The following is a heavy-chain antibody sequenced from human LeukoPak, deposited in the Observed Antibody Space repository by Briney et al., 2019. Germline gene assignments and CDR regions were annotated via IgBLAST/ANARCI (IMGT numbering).Heavy chain of an antibody. CDR2: ISAYNGNT. J-gene: IGHJ6*02. CDR1: GHTFTSYG. Sequence: ASVKVSCKASGHTFTSYGISWVRQAPGQGLEWMGWISAYNGNTNYAQKLQGRVTMTTDTSTSTAYMELRSLRSDDTAVYYCARDFDHYDFWSGYYPAYYYYGMDVWGQGTTVTVSS. D-gene: IGHD3-3*01. V-gene: IGHV1-18*01. CDR3: ARDFDHYDFWSGYYPAYYYYGMDV.